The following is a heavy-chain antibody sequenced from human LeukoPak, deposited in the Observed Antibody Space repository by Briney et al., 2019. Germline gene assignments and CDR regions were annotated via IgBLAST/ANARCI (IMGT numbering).Heavy chain of an antibody. CDR1: GGSISSGGYY. CDR3: ARVLLVYSSPFSPWFDH. CDR2: IYHSGST. Sequence: PSETLSLTCTVSGGSISSGGYYWSWIRQPPGKGLEWIGYIYHSGSTYYNPSLKSRVTISVDRSKNQFSLKLSSVTAADTAVYYCARVLLVYSSPFSPWFDHWGQGTLVTVSS. V-gene: IGHV4-30-2*01. D-gene: IGHD6-6*01. J-gene: IGHJ5*02.